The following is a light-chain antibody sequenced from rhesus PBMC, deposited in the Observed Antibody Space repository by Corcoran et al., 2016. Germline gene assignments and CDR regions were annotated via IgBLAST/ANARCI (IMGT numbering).Light chain of an antibody. V-gene: IGLV2-13*02. Sequence: QAALTQSSSVSGSPGQAVTISCTGTSSDIGGYNRVSWYQQYPGKVPKLMIYEVSRRPSGVSDRFSGSKSGNTASLTISGLQAEDEVDYYCSSYETGRALIFGAGTRLTVL. CDR1: SSDIGGYNR. CDR3: SSYETGRALI. CDR2: EVS. J-gene: IGLJ1*01.